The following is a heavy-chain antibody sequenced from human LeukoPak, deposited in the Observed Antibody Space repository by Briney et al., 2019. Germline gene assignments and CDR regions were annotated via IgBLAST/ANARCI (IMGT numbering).Heavy chain of an antibody. CDR3: PRVRSRGWGGYDPLSRGMDV. J-gene: IGHJ6*04. V-gene: IGHV3-48*03. CDR2: ISSSGSTI. CDR1: GFTFSSYE. Sequence: GGSLRLSCAASGFTFSSYEMIWVRQAPGKGLEWVTYISSSGSTIYYADSVKGRFTISRDNAKNSLYLQMNSLRAEDTAVYYCPRVRSRGWGGYDPLSRGMDVWGKGTTVTVSS. D-gene: IGHD5-12*01.